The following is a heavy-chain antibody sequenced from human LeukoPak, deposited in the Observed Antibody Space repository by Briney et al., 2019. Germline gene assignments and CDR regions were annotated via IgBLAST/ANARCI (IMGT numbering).Heavy chain of an antibody. CDR3: ARETPILTGYYSGWFDP. D-gene: IGHD3-9*01. CDR2: IIPIFGTA. Sequence: GGSLRLSCAASGFTFSSYAISWVRQAPGQGLEWMGGIIPIFGTANYAQKFQGRVTITADESTSTAYMELSSLRSEDTAVYYCARETPILTGYYSGWFDPWGQGTLVTVSS. V-gene: IGHV1-69*01. J-gene: IGHJ5*02. CDR1: GFTFSSYA.